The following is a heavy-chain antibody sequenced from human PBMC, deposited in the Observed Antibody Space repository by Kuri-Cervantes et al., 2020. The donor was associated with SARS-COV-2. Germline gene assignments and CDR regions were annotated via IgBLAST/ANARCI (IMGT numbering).Heavy chain of an antibody. D-gene: IGHD3-22*01. V-gene: IGHV4-39*01. Sequence: WIRQPPGKGLEWIGSIHYSGNTNYSPSLKSRVTISVDTSKNQFSLKLNSVTAADTAVYYCARHFGYSYDSGGPGSYYFDYWGQGTLVTVSS. CDR3: ARHFGYSYDSGGPGSYYFDY. CDR2: IHYSGNT. J-gene: IGHJ4*02.